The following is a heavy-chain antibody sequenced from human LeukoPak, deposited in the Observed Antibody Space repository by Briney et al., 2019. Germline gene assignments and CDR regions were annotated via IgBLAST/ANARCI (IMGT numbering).Heavy chain of an antibody. CDR2: MTPNSGNT. CDR3: AKGYDFWSGSYHYYMDV. D-gene: IGHD3-3*01. J-gene: IGHJ6*03. V-gene: IGHV1-8*03. CDR1: GYTFTNYD. Sequence: GASVKVSCKASGYTFTNYDINWVRQATGQGLEWMGWMTPNSGNTGYAQKFQGRVTITRNTSISTAYMGLSSLRSEDSAVYYCAKGYDFWSGSYHYYMDVWGKGTTVTVSS.